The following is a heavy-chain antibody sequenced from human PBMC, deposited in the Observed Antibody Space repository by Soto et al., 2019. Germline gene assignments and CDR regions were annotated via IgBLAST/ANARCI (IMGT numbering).Heavy chain of an antibody. D-gene: IGHD3-3*01. J-gene: IGHJ4*02. CDR2: IYSGGST. CDR3: AREQFLEWLSVYYFDY. Sequence: EVQLVESGGGLVQPGGSLRLSCAASGFTVSSNYMSWVRQAPGKGLEWVSVIYSGGSTYYADSVKGRFTISRDNSKNTLYLQMNSLRAEDTAVYYCAREQFLEWLSVYYFDYWGQGTLVTVS. V-gene: IGHV3-66*01. CDR1: GFTVSSNY.